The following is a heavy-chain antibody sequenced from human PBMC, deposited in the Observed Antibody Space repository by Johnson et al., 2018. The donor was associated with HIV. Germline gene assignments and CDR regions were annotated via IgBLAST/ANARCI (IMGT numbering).Heavy chain of an antibody. V-gene: IGHV3-11*04. J-gene: IGHJ3*02. CDR1: EFIFSDYY. CDR2: ISSNGSPI. Sequence: VQLLESGGGLVQPGGSLRLSCAASEFIFSDYYMSWIRQAPGKGLEWVSYISSNGSPIYYADSVKGRFTISRDNAKNSLYLQMKSLRAEDTAVYYCAGIIEAFDIWGQGTMVTVSS. D-gene: IGHD2/OR15-2a*01. CDR3: AGIIEAFDI.